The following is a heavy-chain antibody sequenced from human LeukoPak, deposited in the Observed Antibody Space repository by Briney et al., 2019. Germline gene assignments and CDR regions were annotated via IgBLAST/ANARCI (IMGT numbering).Heavy chain of an antibody. Sequence: GGSLRLSCAASGFTFSSYWMNWARQAPGKGLEWVASINHNGNVNYYVDSVKGRFTISRDNAKNSLYLQMSNLRAEDTAVYFCARVSRYSGSYYEDYWGQGTLVTVSS. CDR1: GFTFSSYW. CDR2: INHNGNVN. D-gene: IGHD1-26*01. CDR3: ARVSRYSGSYYEDY. V-gene: IGHV3-7*03. J-gene: IGHJ4*02.